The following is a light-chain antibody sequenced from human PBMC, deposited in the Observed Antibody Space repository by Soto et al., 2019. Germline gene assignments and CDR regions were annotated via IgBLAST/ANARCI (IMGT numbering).Light chain of an antibody. Sequence: EIVFTQSPGTPSLSPGERGTPSRRCSQRISNSYLAWYQQRPGQAPRLLIFDASNRATGIPDRFSGSGSGTDFTLTISSLEHEDAEVKCCQQSGYAPAWTIGLGTKVEIK. CDR2: DAS. CDR1: QRISNSY. CDR3: QQSGYAPAWT. V-gene: IGKV3-20*01. J-gene: IGKJ1*01.